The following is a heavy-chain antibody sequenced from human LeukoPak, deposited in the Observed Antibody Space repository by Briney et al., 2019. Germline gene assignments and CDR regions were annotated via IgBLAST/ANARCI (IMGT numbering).Heavy chain of an antibody. CDR2: IVVGSGNT. CDR1: GFTFTSSA. D-gene: IGHD3-3*01. J-gene: IGHJ4*02. V-gene: IGHV1-58*01. CDR3: AADPYDFRSGYYPQFDY. Sequence: ASVKVSCKASGFTFTSSAVQWVRQARGQRLEWIGWIVVGSGNTNYAQKFQERVTFTRDMSTSTAYMELSSLRSDDTAVYYCAADPYDFRSGYYPQFDYWGQGTLVTVSS.